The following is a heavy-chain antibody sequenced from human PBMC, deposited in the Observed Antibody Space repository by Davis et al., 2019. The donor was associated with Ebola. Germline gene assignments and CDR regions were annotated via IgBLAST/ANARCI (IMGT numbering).Heavy chain of an antibody. J-gene: IGHJ6*04. D-gene: IGHD4-17*01. CDR1: GYTFTSYY. CDR2: INPSGGST. Sequence: AASVKVSCKASGYTFTSYYMHWVRQAPGQGLEWMGIINPSGGSTSYAQKFQGRVTMTRDTSTITVYMELSSLRSEDTAVYYCARDLTTSFYYYGMDVWGKGTTVTVSS. V-gene: IGHV1-46*01. CDR3: ARDLTTSFYYYGMDV.